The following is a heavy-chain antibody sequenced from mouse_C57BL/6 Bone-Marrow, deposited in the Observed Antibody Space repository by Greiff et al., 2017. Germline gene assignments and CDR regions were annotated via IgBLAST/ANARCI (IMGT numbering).Heavy chain of an antibody. Sequence: EVQLVESGAELVRPGASVKLSCTASGFNIKDDYMHWVKQRPEQGLEWIGWIDPENGDTEYASKFQGKATITADTSSNTAYLQLSSLTSEDTAVYYCTTVDYGYYAMDYWGQGTSVTVSS. J-gene: IGHJ4*01. CDR2: IDPENGDT. CDR3: TTVDYGYYAMDY. V-gene: IGHV14-4*01. D-gene: IGHD2-4*01. CDR1: GFNIKDDY.